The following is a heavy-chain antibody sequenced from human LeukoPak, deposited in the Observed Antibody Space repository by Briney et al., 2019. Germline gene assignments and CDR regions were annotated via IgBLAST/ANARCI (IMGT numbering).Heavy chain of an antibody. V-gene: IGHV3-23*01. CDR2: ISGSGGST. CDR1: GFTFSSYA. J-gene: IGHJ5*02. D-gene: IGHD3-10*01. CDR3: AKAAGKNLWFGNWSDP. Sequence: GGSLRLSCAASGFTFSSYAMSWVRQAPGKGLEWVSAISGSGGSTYYADSVKGRFTISRDNSKNTLYLQMNSLRAEDTAVYYCAKAAGKNLWFGNWSDPWGQGTLVTVSS.